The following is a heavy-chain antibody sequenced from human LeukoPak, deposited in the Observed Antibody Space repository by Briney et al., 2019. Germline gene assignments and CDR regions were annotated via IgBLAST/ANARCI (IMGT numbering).Heavy chain of an antibody. V-gene: IGHV4-39*01. CDR2: IYYNGRT. Sequence: SETLSLTCSVSGDSLSSGRSYWAWIRQPPGTGLEWIGTIYYNGRTYYNPSLKSRVSISIDTSKGLFSMNLTSVTAADTAFYFCARHKGGGARSFDHWSQGALVTVSS. D-gene: IGHD2-15*01. CDR1: GDSLSSGRSY. CDR3: ARHKGGGARSFDH. J-gene: IGHJ4*02.